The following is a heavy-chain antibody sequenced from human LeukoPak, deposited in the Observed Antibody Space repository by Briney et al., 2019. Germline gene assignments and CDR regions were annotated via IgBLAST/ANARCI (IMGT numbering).Heavy chain of an antibody. J-gene: IGHJ6*03. D-gene: IGHD6-13*01. V-gene: IGHV4-61*02. CDR2: IYTSGST. CDR1: GGSISSGSYY. Sequence: TLSLTCTVSGGSISSGSYYWSWIRQPAGKGLEWIGRIYTSGSTNYNPSLKSRVTISVDTSKNQFSLKLSSVTAADTAVYYCARASIAAADYYYYYYMDVWGKGTTVTISS. CDR3: ARASIAAADYYYYYYMDV.